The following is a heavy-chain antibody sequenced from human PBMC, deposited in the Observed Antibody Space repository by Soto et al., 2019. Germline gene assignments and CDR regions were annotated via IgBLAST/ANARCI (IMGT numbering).Heavy chain of an antibody. CDR3: ARRIKQWLAQIHDAFDI. CDR2: ISYDGDTK. Sequence: QVQLVESGGGVVQPGRSLRLSCSASGFIFNAYGMHWVRQAPGKGLEWVAAISYDGDTKYYAGSVRGRFTISRDNSKSTVSLQMNSLRAEDTAVYYCARRIKQWLAQIHDAFDIWGQGTMVTVSS. J-gene: IGHJ3*02. CDR1: GFIFNAYG. D-gene: IGHD6-19*01. V-gene: IGHV3-30*03.